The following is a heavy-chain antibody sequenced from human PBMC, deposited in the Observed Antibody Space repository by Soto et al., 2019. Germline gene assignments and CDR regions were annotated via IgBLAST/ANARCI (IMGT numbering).Heavy chain of an antibody. J-gene: IGHJ6*02. CDR1: GYTFTTYD. Sequence: ASVKVSCKASGYTFTTYDINWVRQATGQGLEWMGWMSPNSGATGYAQKFQGRVTMTRDTSISTAYMELSNLRSEDTAIYSCARGVDAGVDVWGQGTTVTVSS. D-gene: IGHD1-1*01. V-gene: IGHV1-8*01. CDR2: MSPNSGAT. CDR3: ARGVDAGVDV.